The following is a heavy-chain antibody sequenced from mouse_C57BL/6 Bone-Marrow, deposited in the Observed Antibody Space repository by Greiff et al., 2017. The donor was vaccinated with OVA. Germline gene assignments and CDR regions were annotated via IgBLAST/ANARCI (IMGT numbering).Heavy chain of an antibody. CDR1: GYSFTDYN. D-gene: IGHD1-1*01. CDR2: INPNSGTT. V-gene: IGHV1-39*01. Sequence: EVQLQQSGPELVKPGASVKISCKASGYSFTDYNMNWVKQSNGKSLEWIGVINPNSGTTSYNQKFKGKATLTVDQSSSTAYMQLNSLTSEDSAVYYCATSTVEGYYAMDYWGQGTSVTVSS. CDR3: ATSTVEGYYAMDY. J-gene: IGHJ4*01.